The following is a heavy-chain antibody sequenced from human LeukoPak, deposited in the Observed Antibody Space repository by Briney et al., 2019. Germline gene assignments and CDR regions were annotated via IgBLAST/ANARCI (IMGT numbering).Heavy chain of an antibody. J-gene: IGHJ4*02. V-gene: IGHV3-23*01. CDR2: ISGSGGST. CDR3: AKDLVKGSGYYDY. CDR1: GFTLSSYA. D-gene: IGHD3-22*01. Sequence: GGSLRLSCAASGFTLSSYAMSWVRQAPGKGLEWVSAISGSGGSTYYADSVKGRFTISRDNSKNTLYLQMNSLRAEDTAVYYCAKDLVKGSGYYDYWGQGTLVTVSS.